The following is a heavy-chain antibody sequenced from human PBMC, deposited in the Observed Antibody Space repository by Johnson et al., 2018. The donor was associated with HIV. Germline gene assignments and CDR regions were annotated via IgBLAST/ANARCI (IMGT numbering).Heavy chain of an antibody. CDR3: AVGIQLWFASEGDAFDI. D-gene: IGHD5-18*01. Sequence: QVQLVESGRGLVQPGGSLRLSCVASGFTFSSYAMHWVRQAPGKGLDWVALISYDGSNKYFADSVKGRFAISRDNSKNTLYLQMNSLRADDTAVYYCAVGIQLWFASEGDAFDIWGQGTMVTVSS. V-gene: IGHV3-30*09. J-gene: IGHJ3*02. CDR1: GFTFSSYA. CDR2: ISYDGSNK.